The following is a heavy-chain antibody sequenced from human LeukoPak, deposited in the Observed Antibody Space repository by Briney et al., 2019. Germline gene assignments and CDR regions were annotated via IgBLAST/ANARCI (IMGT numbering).Heavy chain of an antibody. J-gene: IGHJ4*02. CDR2: VNTNTGNP. V-gene: IGHV7-4-1*01. CDR3: VTNYDSSGYFGY. D-gene: IGHD3-22*01. CDR1: GYTFTRNT. Sequence: ASVKVSCKASGYTFTRNTINWVRQAPGQGLEWMGWVNTNTGNPTYAQGFTGRFVFSSDTSVSTAYLQIGSLKAEDTAVYYCVTNYDSSGYFGYWGQGTLVTVSS.